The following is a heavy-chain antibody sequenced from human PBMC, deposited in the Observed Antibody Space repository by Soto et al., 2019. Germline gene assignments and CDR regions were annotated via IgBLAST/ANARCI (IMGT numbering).Heavy chain of an antibody. CDR1: GFTFNTYA. J-gene: IGHJ6*02. V-gene: IGHV3-23*01. CDR3: AKGHLPVGDYYYGVDV. CDR2: ISASGGRT. D-gene: IGHD1-26*01. Sequence: PGGSLRLSCSASGFTFNTYAMSWVRQAPGRRLEWVSTISASGGRTYYADSVKGRFTVSRDNSQNTLRLDMDSLRAEDTALYYCAKGHLPVGDYYYGVDVWGQGTTVTVSS.